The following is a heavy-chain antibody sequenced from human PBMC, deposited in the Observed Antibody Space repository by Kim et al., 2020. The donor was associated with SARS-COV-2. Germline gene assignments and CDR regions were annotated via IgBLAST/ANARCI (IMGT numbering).Heavy chain of an antibody. J-gene: IGHJ4*02. CDR1: GFTFSNAW. V-gene: IGHV3-15*01. CDR2: IKSKTDGGTT. Sequence: GGSLRLSCAASGFTFSNAWMSWVRQAPGKGLEWVGRIKSKTDGGTTDYAAPVKGRFTISRDDSKNTLYLQMNSLKTEDTAVYYCTTDYGEVGATDYWGQGTLVTVSS. CDR3: TTDYGEVGATDY. D-gene: IGHD1-26*01.